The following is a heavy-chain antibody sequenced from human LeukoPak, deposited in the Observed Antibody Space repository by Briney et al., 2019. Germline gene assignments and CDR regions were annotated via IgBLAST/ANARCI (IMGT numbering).Heavy chain of an antibody. CDR2: IYPGDSDT. D-gene: IGHD2-15*01. CDR3: ARAFRRGYCSGGSCWTHPNNWFDP. J-gene: IGHJ5*02. V-gene: IGHV5-51*01. CDR1: GYSFTGYW. Sequence: GESLKISCKGSGYSFTGYWIGWVRQMPGKGLEWMGIIYPGDSDTRYSPSFQGQVTISADKSISTAYLQWSSLKASDTAMYYCARAFRRGYCSGGSCWTHPNNWFDPWGQGTLVTVSS.